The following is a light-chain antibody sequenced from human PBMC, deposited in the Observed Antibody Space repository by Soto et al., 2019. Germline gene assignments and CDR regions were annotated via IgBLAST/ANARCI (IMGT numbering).Light chain of an antibody. Sequence: EIVLTQSPATLSLSPGERATLSFMASQSVSSYLAWYQQKPGQAPRLLIYDASNRATGIPARFSASGSGTEFTLTISSLQSEDFAVYYCQQYHNWPSVTFGQGTKVDIK. CDR2: DAS. CDR1: QSVSSY. J-gene: IGKJ1*01. V-gene: IGKV3-15*01. CDR3: QQYHNWPSVT.